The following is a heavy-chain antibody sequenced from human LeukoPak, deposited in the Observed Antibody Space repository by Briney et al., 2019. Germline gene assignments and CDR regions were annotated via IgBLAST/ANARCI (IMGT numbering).Heavy chain of an antibody. CDR1: GFTFSDYY. V-gene: IGHV3-11*01. CDR2: ISSSGSTI. D-gene: IGHD3-22*01. Sequence: PGGSLRLSCAASGFTFSDYYMSWIRQAPGKGLEWVSYISSSGSTIYYADSVKGRFTISRDSAKNSLYLQMNSLRAEDTAVYYCARDKELLYYYDSSGPSDYWGQGTLVTVSS. J-gene: IGHJ4*02. CDR3: ARDKELLYYYDSSGPSDY.